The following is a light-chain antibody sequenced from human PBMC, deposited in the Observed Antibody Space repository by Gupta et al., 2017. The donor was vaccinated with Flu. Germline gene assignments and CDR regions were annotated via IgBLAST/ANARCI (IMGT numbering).Light chain of an antibody. CDR1: QSISSN. V-gene: IGKV3-15*01. J-gene: IGKJ2*01. Sequence: GPGATLSCRASQSISSNLAWYQQKPGQAPRLLIYGASTRATGIPARFSGSGSGTEFTLTISSLQSEDFAVYYCQQYNNWPYTFGQGTKLEIK. CDR2: GAS. CDR3: QQYNNWPYT.